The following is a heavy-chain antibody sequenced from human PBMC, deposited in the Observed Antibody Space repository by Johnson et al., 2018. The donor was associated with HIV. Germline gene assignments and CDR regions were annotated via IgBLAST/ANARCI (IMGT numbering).Heavy chain of an antibody. V-gene: IGHV3-30*14. Sequence: VQLVESGGGVVQPGRSLRLSCAASGFTFSSYAMHWVRQAPGKGLEWVAVISYDGSNKYYADSVKGRFTISRDNSKNTLYLQMNSLRAEDTAMYYCARSPGEADAFDIWGQGTMVTVSS. J-gene: IGHJ3*02. CDR2: ISYDGSNK. CDR3: ARSPGEADAFDI. D-gene: IGHD3-10*01. CDR1: GFTFSSYA.